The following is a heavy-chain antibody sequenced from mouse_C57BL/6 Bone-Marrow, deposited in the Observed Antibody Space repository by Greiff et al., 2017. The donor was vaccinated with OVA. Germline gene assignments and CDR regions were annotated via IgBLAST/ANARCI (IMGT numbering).Heavy chain of an antibody. CDR3: ARTVYYYGSSYFFYAMDY. J-gene: IGHJ4*01. D-gene: IGHD1-1*01. CDR1: GYTFTSYW. Sequence: QVQLQQPGAELVMPGASVKLSCKASGYTFTSYWMHWVKQRPGQGLEWIGEIDPSDSYTNYNQKFKGKSTLTVDKSSSTAYMQLSSLTSEYSAVYYCARTVYYYGSSYFFYAMDYWGQGTSVTVSS. CDR2: IDPSDSYT. V-gene: IGHV1-69*01.